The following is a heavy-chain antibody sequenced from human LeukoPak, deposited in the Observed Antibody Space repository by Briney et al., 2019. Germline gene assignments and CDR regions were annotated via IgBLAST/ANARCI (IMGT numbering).Heavy chain of an antibody. CDR1: GFTFSSYA. V-gene: IGHV3-23*01. CDR2: ISGSGGST. J-gene: IGHJ3*02. CDR3: AKDHTYCGGDCYVNDAFDI. Sequence: GGSLRLSCAASGFTFSSYAMSWVRQAPGKGLEWVSAISGSGGSTYYADSVKGRFTISRDNSKNTLYPQMNSLRAEDTAVYYCAKDHTYCGGDCYVNDAFDIWGQGTMVTVSS. D-gene: IGHD2-21*01.